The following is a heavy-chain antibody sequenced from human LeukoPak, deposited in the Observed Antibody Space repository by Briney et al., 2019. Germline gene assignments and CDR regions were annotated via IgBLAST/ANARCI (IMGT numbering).Heavy chain of an antibody. CDR1: GFIFDDYA. Sequence: GGSLRLSCTASGFIFDDYAMYWVRQAPGKGLEWVSGISWNGDTIGYADSVKGRFTISRDNAKNSLYLQMNSLRAEDTAVYYCAELGITMIGGVWGKGTTVTISS. D-gene: IGHD3-10*02. CDR3: AELGITMIGGV. CDR2: ISWNGDTI. V-gene: IGHV3-9*01. J-gene: IGHJ6*04.